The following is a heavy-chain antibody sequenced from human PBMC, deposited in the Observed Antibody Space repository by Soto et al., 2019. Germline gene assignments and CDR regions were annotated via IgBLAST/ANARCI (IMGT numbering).Heavy chain of an antibody. CDR1: GDSISSGD. Sequence: PSETLSLTCTVSGDSISSGDNYWTWIRQAPGKWLEWVSGISPSGESTHYADSVKGRFTISRDNSNSMLYLQMSSLRAEDTAIYYCVKRPPPYCSGDSCSPVWGQGTTVTVYS. CDR2: ISPSGEST. J-gene: IGHJ6*02. V-gene: IGHV3-23*01. D-gene: IGHD2-15*01. CDR3: VKRPPPYCSGDSCSPV.